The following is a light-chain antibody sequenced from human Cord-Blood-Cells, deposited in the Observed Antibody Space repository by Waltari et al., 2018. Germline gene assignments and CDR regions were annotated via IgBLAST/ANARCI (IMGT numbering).Light chain of an antibody. J-gene: IGKJ4*01. CDR3: QQYNSFT. Sequence: DIQMTQSPSTPSASVGDRVTINCRASQSISSWLAWYQQKPGKAPKLLIYDASSLESGVPSRVSGSGSGTEFTLTISSLQPDDFATYYCQQYNSFTFGGGTKVEIK. CDR1: QSISSW. CDR2: DAS. V-gene: IGKV1-5*01.